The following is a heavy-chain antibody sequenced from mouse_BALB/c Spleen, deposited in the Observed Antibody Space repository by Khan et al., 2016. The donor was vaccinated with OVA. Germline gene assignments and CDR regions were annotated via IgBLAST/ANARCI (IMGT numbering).Heavy chain of an antibody. CDR3: ARMNA. Sequence: VQLQESGPELVKPGASVKLSCTASGFNITNTDMHWVKQRPEQGLEWIGRIDPSNGNTKYDAEFQGQATITSDTSSNTAYLQLSSLTSEDTAVYYCARMNAWGQGTTLTVSS. CDR2: IDPSNGNT. V-gene: IGHV14-3*02. J-gene: IGHJ2*01. CDR1: GFNITNTD.